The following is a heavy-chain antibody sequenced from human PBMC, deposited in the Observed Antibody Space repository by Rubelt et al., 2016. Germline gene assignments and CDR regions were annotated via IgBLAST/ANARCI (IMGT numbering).Heavy chain of an antibody. CDR2: MHPYEGDP. V-gene: IGHV1-18*01. CDR1: GYTFGFFA. Sequence: QVKLVQSGADVKKPGASVKVSCKTSGYTFGFFAINWVRQAPGQGLEWVGWMHPYEGDPNPPQKFQDRVTLTTDTSTGTAYMELRSLKSDDTAVYYCARYHSGVQWSDYWGQGTLVTVSS. D-gene: IGHD2-15*01. CDR3: ARYHSGVQWSDY. J-gene: IGHJ4*01.